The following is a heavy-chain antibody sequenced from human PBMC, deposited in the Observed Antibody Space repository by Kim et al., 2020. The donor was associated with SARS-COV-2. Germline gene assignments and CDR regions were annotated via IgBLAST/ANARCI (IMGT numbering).Heavy chain of an antibody. CDR2: IGASGGNT. J-gene: IGHJ4*02. CDR3: AKTKEWPYYFDY. V-gene: IGHV3-23*01. D-gene: IGHD3-3*01. Sequence: GGSLRLSCAPSGFTFSSYAMSWVRQAPGKGLKCVSAIGASGGNTYYADSVKGRFTISRDNSKNTLSLQMNSLIAEDTAVYYCAKTKEWPYYFDYWGQGTLVTVSS. CDR1: GFTFSSYA.